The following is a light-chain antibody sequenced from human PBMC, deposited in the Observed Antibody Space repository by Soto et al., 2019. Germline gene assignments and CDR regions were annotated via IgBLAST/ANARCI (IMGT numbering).Light chain of an antibody. Sequence: EGVLTQSPGTLALSPGERVTLSCRASQSISRIYLAWYQQKPGQAPRLLIYATSSRATGIPDRFSGSGSGTHFTLTISRLEPEDFAVYYCQQYGDGNSPRYSFGQGTRLDI. V-gene: IGKV3-20*01. J-gene: IGKJ2*03. CDR1: QSISRIY. CDR2: ATS. CDR3: QQYGDGNSPRYS.